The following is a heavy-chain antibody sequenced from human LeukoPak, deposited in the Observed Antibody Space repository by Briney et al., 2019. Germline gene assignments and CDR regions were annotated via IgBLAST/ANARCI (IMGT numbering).Heavy chain of an antibody. D-gene: IGHD2-15*01. CDR2: IYYSGIT. V-gene: IGHV4-59*05. J-gene: IGHJ5*02. CDR3: ARPRYCNGGSCYAGEGWFDP. Sequence: PSETLSLTCTVSGGSISSYYWSWIRQPPGKGLEWIGSIYYSGITSYNPSLNSRVTISVDTSKNQFSLKLSSVTAADTAVYYCARPRYCNGGSCYAGEGWFDPWGQGTLVTVSS. CDR1: GGSISSYY.